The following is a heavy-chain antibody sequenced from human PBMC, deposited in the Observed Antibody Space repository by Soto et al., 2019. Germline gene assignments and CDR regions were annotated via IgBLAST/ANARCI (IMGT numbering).Heavy chain of an antibody. D-gene: IGHD3-10*01. V-gene: IGHV3-30*18. J-gene: IGHJ6*02. Sequence: VQLVESGGGLVQPGGSLRLSCAASGFTFSSYGMHWVRQAPGKGLEWVAVISYDGSNKYYADSVKGRFTISRDNSKNTLYLQMNSLRAEDTAVYYCAKQFYVMVRGLVGMDVWGQGTTVTVSS. CDR1: GFTFSSYG. CDR3: AKQFYVMVRGLVGMDV. CDR2: ISYDGSNK.